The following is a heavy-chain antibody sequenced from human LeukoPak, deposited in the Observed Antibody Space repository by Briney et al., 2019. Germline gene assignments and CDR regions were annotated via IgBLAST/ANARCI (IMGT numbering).Heavy chain of an antibody. D-gene: IGHD6-19*01. J-gene: IGHJ5*02. V-gene: IGHV5-51*01. CDR1: GYSFTSYW. CDR3: ARQDGPLAGRFDP. Sequence: GESLKISCKGSGYSFTSYWIGWLRQMPGKGLEWMGIIYPDDSDTRYSPSFQGQDTISADKSISTAYLQWSSLKASDTAMYYCARQDGPLAGRFDPWGQGTLVTVSS. CDR2: IYPDDSDT.